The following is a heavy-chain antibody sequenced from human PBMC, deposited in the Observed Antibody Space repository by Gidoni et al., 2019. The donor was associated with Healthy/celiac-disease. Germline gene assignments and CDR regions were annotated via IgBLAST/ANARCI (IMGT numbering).Heavy chain of an antibody. D-gene: IGHD2-2*01. CDR2: ICGSGGST. J-gene: IGHJ4*02. V-gene: IGHV3-23*01. CDR1: GFTFSSYA. Sequence: EVQLLESGGGLVQPGGSLRLSCAASGFTFSSYAMSWVRQAPGKGLEWVSAICGSGGSTYYADSVKGRFTISRDNSKNTLYLQMNSLRAEDTAVYYCAKDSKGRVRRPAGPIDYWGQGTLVTVSS. CDR3: AKDSKGRVRRPAGPIDY.